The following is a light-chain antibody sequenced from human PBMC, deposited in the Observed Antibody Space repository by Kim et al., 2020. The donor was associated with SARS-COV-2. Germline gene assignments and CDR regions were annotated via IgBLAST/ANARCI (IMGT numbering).Light chain of an antibody. Sequence: ASVGDTVTISCRASQNITTYFNWYQQRPGTAPKLLIYAASDLESGVPARFSGSGSGTDFTLTISSLQPEDFATYHCQQTYTIPVTFGQGTRLEIK. J-gene: IGKJ5*01. CDR3: QQTYTIPVT. V-gene: IGKV1-39*01. CDR1: QNITTY. CDR2: AAS.